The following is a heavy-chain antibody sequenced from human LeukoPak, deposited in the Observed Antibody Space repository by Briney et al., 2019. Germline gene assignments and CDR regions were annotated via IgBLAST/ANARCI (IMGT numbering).Heavy chain of an antibody. J-gene: IGHJ6*03. CDR2: ISSSSTI. V-gene: IGHV3-48*01. CDR1: GFTFSSYS. D-gene: IGHD4-17*01. CDR3: ARSPTVTTSMVPSSYYYMDV. Sequence: PGGSLRLSCAASGFTFSSYSMNWVRQAPGKGLEWVSYISSSSTIYYADSVKGRFTISRDNAKNSLYLQMNSLRAEDTAVYYCARSPTVTTSMVPSSYYYMDVWGKGTTVTVSS.